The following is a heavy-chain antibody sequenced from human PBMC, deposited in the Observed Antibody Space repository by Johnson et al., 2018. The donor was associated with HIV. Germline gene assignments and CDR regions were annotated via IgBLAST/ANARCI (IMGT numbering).Heavy chain of an antibody. CDR3: AREDSAFVI. V-gene: IGHV3-30*14. J-gene: IGHJ3*02. Sequence: QVQLVESGGGVVQPGRSLRLSCAASGFTFSSYAMHWVRQAPAKGLEWVAVISYDGSDKDYADSVKGRFTISRDNSKNTLYLQMNSLRAGDTAVYYCAREDSAFVIWGQGTMVTVSS. CDR2: ISYDGSDK. CDR1: GFTFSSYA.